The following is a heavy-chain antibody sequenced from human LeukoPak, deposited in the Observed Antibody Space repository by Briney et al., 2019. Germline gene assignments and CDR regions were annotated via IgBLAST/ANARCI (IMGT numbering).Heavy chain of an antibody. CDR1: GYIFTSYG. CDR2: INPNSGGT. D-gene: IGHD3-16*01. CDR3: ARDGGSENYYYYGMDV. Sequence: GASVKVSCKASGYIFTSYGVSWVRQAPGQGLEWMGWINPNSGGTNYAQKFQGWVTMTRDTSISTAYMELSRLRSDDTAVYYCARDGGSENYYYYGMDVWGQGTTVTVSS. V-gene: IGHV1-2*04. J-gene: IGHJ6*02.